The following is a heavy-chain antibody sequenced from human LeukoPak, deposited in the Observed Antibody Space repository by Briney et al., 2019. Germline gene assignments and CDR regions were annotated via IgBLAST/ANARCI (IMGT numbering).Heavy chain of an antibody. Sequence: ASETLSLTCTASGGSISSYCWSWIRQPPGKGLEWTGYIYYSGSTNYNPSLKSRVTISVDTSKNQFSLKLSSVTAADTAVYYCARDNSRIGAAGTFNWFDPWGQGTLVTVSS. CDR2: IYYSGST. CDR1: GGSISSYC. D-gene: IGHD6-13*01. V-gene: IGHV4-59*01. CDR3: ARDNSRIGAAGTFNWFDP. J-gene: IGHJ5*02.